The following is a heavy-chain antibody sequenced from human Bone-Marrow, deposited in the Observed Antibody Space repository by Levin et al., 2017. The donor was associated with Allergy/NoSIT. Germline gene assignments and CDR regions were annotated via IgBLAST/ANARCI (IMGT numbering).Heavy chain of an antibody. V-gene: IGHV3-9*01. CDR2: ITWNSAKI. J-gene: IGHJ4*02. D-gene: IGHD5-12*01. CDR1: GFTFDDYA. CDR3: AKDVASGYFLAFDY. Sequence: SCATSGFTFDDYAMHWVRQIPGKGLEWVSGITWNSAKIAYGDSFKGRFTISRDNAKNSLDLQMNSLRPEDTALYYCAKDVASGYFLAFDYWGQGALVTVSS.